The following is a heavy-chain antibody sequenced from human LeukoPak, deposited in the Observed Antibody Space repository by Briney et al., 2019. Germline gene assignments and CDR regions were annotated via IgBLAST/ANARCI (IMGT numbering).Heavy chain of an antibody. CDR1: GGSISSHY. CDR3: ANSPPGDYGVGN. Sequence: SETLSLTCSVSGGSISSHYGSWIRQPPGKGLEWLGYTHYTGETRSIPSVRSRLTMSTDTSKNQVSLTLSFVTAADTAVYYCANSPPGDYGVGNWGQGLLVTVSS. J-gene: IGHJ1*01. D-gene: IGHD3-16*01. V-gene: IGHV4-59*08. CDR2: THYTGET.